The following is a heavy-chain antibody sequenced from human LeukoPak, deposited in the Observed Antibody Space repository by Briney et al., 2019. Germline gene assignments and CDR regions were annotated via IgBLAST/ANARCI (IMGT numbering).Heavy chain of an antibody. CDR1: GFTFDDYA. D-gene: IGHD3-16*01. CDR2: ISWNGGSI. Sequence: GGSLRLSCAASGFTFDDYAMHWVRQAPGKGLEWVSGISWNGGSIGYADSVKGRFTISRDNAKNSLYLQMNSLRAEDTAVYFCARGGGLDVWGQGATVTVSS. J-gene: IGHJ6*02. CDR3: ARGGGLDV. V-gene: IGHV3-9*01.